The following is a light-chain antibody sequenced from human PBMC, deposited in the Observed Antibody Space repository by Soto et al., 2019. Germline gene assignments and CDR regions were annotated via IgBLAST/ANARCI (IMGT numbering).Light chain of an antibody. V-gene: IGKV3-20*01. CDR2: GAS. J-gene: IGKJ1*01. Sequence: EIVLTQSPGTLSLSPGERATLSCRASESVSSSYLAWYQQKPGQAPRLLIFGASSRATGTPDRFSGSGSGTDFTITISRLEPEDFAVYYCQKYGSSPPWTFGQGTEVEIK. CDR1: ESVSSSY. CDR3: QKYGSSPPWT.